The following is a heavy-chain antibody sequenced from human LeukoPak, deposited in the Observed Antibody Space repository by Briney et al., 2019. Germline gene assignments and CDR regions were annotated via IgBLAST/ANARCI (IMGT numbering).Heavy chain of an antibody. J-gene: IGHJ4*02. CDR3: ARDKRVGATTVDY. CDR1: GYTFTSYG. Sequence: ASVTVSCKASGYTFTSYGISWVRQAPGHPLEGMGWISAYNGNTNYAQKLQRRVTMTTDTSTSTAYMEPRSLRSDDTAVYYCARDKRVGATTVDYWGQGTLVTVSS. CDR2: ISAYNGNT. V-gene: IGHV1-18*04. D-gene: IGHD1-26*01.